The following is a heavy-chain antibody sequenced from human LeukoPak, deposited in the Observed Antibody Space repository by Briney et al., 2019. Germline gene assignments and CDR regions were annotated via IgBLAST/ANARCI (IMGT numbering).Heavy chain of an antibody. D-gene: IGHD1-14*01. CDR1: RFMFNNYA. Sequence: GGSLRLSCAASRFMFNNYAMSWVRQGPGKGLEWVSTISSNGRSIFYADSVKGRFTISRDNSKNTLFPQMNSLRAEDTAVYSCAKHQMTGRGFDSWGQGTLVTVSS. J-gene: IGHJ5*01. CDR3: AKHQMTGRGFDS. CDR2: ISSNGRSI. V-gene: IGHV3-23*01.